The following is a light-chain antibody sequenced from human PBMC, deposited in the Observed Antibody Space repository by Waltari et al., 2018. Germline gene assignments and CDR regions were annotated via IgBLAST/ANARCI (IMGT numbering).Light chain of an antibody. V-gene: IGKV3-11*01. CDR3: QQRVNWPIT. CDR1: QSVSRY. J-gene: IGKJ4*01. Sequence: EIVLTQSPATLSLSPGERATLPCRASQSVSRYLVWYQQKPGQAPRLPIYDASNRATGIPARFSGSGSGTDYTLTISSLEAEDFAVYYCQQRVNWPITFGGGTKVEIK. CDR2: DAS.